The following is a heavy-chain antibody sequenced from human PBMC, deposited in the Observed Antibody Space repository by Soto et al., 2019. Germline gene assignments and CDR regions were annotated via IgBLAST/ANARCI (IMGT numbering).Heavy chain of an antibody. Sequence: QVQLVQSGAEVKKPGSSVKVSCKASGGTFSSYAISWVRQAPGQGLEWMGGIIPIFGTANYAQKFQGRVTITGDESTSTAYMELSSLRSEDTAVYYCARDQRKVTLVTMVRGGGYGMDVWGQGTTVTVSS. CDR2: IIPIFGTA. V-gene: IGHV1-69*01. CDR1: GGTFSSYA. J-gene: IGHJ6*02. CDR3: ARDQRKVTLVTMVRGGGYGMDV. D-gene: IGHD3-10*01.